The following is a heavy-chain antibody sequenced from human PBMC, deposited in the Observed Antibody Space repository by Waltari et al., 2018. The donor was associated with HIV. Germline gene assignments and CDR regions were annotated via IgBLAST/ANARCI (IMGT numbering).Heavy chain of an antibody. CDR3: ASARETMGVDFEF. Sequence: QVQLVQSGAEVQKPGASVKVSCKASGGNFMSYSINWVRQAPGQGLEWVGRVIPILDKAHYAEKMQGRVTITADKSTNTAYMELRSLRLEDTGVYFCASARETMGVDFEFWGQGTLVTFSS. CDR2: VIPILDKA. V-gene: IGHV1-69*02. J-gene: IGHJ4*02. D-gene: IGHD3-10*01. CDR1: GGNFMSYS.